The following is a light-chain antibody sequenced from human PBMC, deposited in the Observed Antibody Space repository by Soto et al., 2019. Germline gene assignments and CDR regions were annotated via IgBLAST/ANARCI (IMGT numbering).Light chain of an antibody. CDR1: SGHSNYA. Sequence: QPVLTQSPSASASLGASVKLTCTLSSGHSNYASAWHQQQPEKGPRFLMKLNSDGSHSKGDGIPDRFSGSSSGAERYLTISTLQSEDEADYYCQTWVTGIHIFGGGTKLTVL. CDR2: LNSDGSH. J-gene: IGLJ2*01. CDR3: QTWVTGIHI. V-gene: IGLV4-69*01.